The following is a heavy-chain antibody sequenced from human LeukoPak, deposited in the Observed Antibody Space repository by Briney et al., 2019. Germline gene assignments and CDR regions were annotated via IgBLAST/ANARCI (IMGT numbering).Heavy chain of an antibody. J-gene: IGHJ4*02. Sequence: SGPTLVKLTQTLTLTCTFSGFLLSTRGVGVGWIRQPPGKALEWLALIYCDDDKRYSPSLKRRLTITKDTSKNPVVLTMTNMDPVDTATYYCAHRQNSGYDERFDYWGQGTLVTVSS. CDR2: IYCDDDK. D-gene: IGHD5-12*01. CDR1: GFLLSTRGVG. V-gene: IGHV2-5*02. CDR3: AHRQNSGYDERFDY.